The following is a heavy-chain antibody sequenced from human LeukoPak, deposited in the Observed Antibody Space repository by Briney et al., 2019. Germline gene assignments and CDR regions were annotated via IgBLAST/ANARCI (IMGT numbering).Heavy chain of an antibody. V-gene: IGHV5-51*01. CDR1: GYSFTNYW. D-gene: IGHD5-12*01. CDR3: ARQGTIVAGTLGTTFDY. Sequence: GESLKISCKASGYSFTNYWIGWVRQMPGKGLEWMGIIYPGDSDTKYSPSFQGQVTISAVKSINTAYLQWSSLRASDTAMYYCARQGTIVAGTLGTTFDYWGQGTLLTVSS. CDR2: IYPGDSDT. J-gene: IGHJ4*02.